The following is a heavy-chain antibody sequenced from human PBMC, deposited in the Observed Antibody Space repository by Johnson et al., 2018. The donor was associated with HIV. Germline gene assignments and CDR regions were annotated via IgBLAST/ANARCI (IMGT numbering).Heavy chain of an antibody. CDR2: ISSSGSTI. CDR1: GFTFSDYY. D-gene: IGHD1-14*01. V-gene: IGHV3-11*01. Sequence: QVQLVESGGGLVKPGGSLRLSCAASGFTFSDYYMSWIRQAPGKGLEWISYISSSGSTIYYDDSVKGRFIISRDNAKNSLYLQMNSLRAEDTAVYYCATRDPTYRPGAFDLWGQGTMVTVSS. CDR3: ATRDPTYRPGAFDL. J-gene: IGHJ3*01.